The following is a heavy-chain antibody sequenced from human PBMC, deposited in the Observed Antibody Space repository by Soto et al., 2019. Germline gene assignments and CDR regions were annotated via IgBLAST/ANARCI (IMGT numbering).Heavy chain of an antibody. D-gene: IGHD3-10*01. CDR2: INSDGSTT. J-gene: IGHJ4*02. Sequence: EVQLVESGGGLVQPGGSLRLSCAASGFTFSNCWMHWVRHAPGKGMVWVSRINSDGSTTSYTDSVKGRFTISRDNAKNTLYLQMNSLRAEDTAVYYCARVGYGSGSYHFDYWGQGTMVTVSS. CDR1: GFTFSNCW. V-gene: IGHV3-74*01. CDR3: ARVGYGSGSYHFDY.